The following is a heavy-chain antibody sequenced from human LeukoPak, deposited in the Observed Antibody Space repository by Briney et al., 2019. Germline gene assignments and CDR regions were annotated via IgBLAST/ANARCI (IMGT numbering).Heavy chain of an antibody. CDR1: GFTFSIHA. J-gene: IGHJ4*02. Sequence: GGSLRLSCAASGFTFSIHAMSWVRQAPGKGLEWVSAISGSGGSTYYAESVKGRFTISRDNSKNTLSLQMNSLRAEDTAVYYCAKDTPVSGTSRKFDYWGQGTLVTVSS. V-gene: IGHV3-23*01. CDR3: AKDTPVSGTSRKFDY. D-gene: IGHD6-19*01. CDR2: ISGSGGST.